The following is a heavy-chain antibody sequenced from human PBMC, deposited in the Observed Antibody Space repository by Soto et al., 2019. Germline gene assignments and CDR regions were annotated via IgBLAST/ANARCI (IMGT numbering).Heavy chain of an antibody. Sequence: QLQLQESGSGLVKPSQTLSLTCAVSGGSISSGGYSWSWIRQPPGKGLEWIGYIYHSGSTYYNSSRKSRGTRSVARSKNQFALKLSSVTAADTAVYYCARVPTPWGQGTLVTVSS. D-gene: IGHD2-2*01. J-gene: IGHJ5*02. CDR2: IYHSGST. CDR3: ARVPTP. CDR1: GGSISSGGYS. V-gene: IGHV4-30-2*01.